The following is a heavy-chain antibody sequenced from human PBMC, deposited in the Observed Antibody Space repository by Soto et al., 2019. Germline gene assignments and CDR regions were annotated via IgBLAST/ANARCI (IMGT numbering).Heavy chain of an antibody. D-gene: IGHD6-19*01. J-gene: IGHJ6*02. CDR1: GYSFTSYW. CDR3: ARHHVGSIAVAELRYYGMDV. Sequence: EVQLVQSGAEVKKPGESLKISCKGSGYSFTSYWIGWVRQMPGKGLEWMGIIYPGDSDTRYSPSFQGQVTISADKSISTAYLQWSSLKASDTAMYYCARHHVGSIAVAELRYYGMDVWGQGTTVTVSS. V-gene: IGHV5-51*01. CDR2: IYPGDSDT.